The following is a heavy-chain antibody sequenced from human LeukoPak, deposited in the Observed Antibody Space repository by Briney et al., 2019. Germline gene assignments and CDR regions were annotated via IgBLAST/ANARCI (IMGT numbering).Heavy chain of an antibody. CDR1: GYTFTGYY. D-gene: IGHD4-17*01. CDR2: INSDSGGT. J-gene: IGHJ4*02. V-gene: IGHV1-2*02. CDR3: ARDTITVATPYFDY. Sequence: ASVKVSCKASGYTFTGYYIDWVRQAPGQGLEWMGWINSDSGGTNYAQKFQGRVTMTRDTSTSTAYMELSSLRSDDTAFYYCARDTITVATPYFDYWGQGTLVTVPS.